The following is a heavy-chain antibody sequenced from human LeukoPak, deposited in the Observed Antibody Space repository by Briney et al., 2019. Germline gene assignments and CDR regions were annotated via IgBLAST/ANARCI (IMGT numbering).Heavy chain of an antibody. CDR3: ARYSSVYYYGMDV. CDR1: GYSFTSYW. J-gene: IGHJ6*02. Sequence: GESLKISCKGSGYSFTSYWIGWVRQMPGKGLERMGIIYPGDSDTRYSPSFQGQVTISADKSISTAYLQWSSLKDSDTAMYYCARYSSVYYYGMDVWGQGTTVTVSS. D-gene: IGHD6-25*01. CDR2: IYPGDSDT. V-gene: IGHV5-51*01.